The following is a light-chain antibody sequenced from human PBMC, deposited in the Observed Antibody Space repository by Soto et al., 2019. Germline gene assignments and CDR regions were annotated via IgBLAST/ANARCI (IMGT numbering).Light chain of an antibody. V-gene: IGLV2-8*01. CDR2: DIT. Sequence: QSALTQSPSASGSPGQSVTISCTGTSSDIGGYNSVSWYQQHPGKALKVMIYDITKRPSGVPDRFSGSKSGNTASLTVSALQAEDEADYYCSSCTDRKNLVFGTGTKV. CDR1: SSDIGGYNS. CDR3: SSCTDRKNLV. J-gene: IGLJ1*01.